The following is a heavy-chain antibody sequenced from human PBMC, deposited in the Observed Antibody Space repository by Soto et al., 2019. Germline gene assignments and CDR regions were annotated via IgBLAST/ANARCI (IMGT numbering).Heavy chain of an antibody. CDR3: VSVFEY. V-gene: IGHV3-74*01. J-gene: IGHJ4*01. CDR2: ITHDGSGT. CDR1: GFTFTNYW. Sequence: EVEVVESGGGLVQPGGSLRLSCAASGFTFTNYWMHWVRQVPGRGLVWVSGITHDGSGTKYADSVKGRFTISRDNAKNTVYLQMNSLRPEDTAVYYCVSVFEYWGHGTLVTVSS.